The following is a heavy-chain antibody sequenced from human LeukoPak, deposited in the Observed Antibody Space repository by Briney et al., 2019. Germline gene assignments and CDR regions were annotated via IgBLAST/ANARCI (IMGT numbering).Heavy chain of an antibody. CDR3: ARRPYGDYGFDY. CDR1: GGSISSGSYY. J-gene: IGHJ4*02. D-gene: IGHD4-17*01. CDR2: IYTSGST. Sequence: SETLSLTCTVSGGSISSGSYYWSWIRQPAGRGLEWIGRIYTSGSTNYNPSLKSRVTISVDTSKNQFSLKLSSVTAADTAVYYCARRPYGDYGFDYWGQGTLVTVSS. V-gene: IGHV4-61*02.